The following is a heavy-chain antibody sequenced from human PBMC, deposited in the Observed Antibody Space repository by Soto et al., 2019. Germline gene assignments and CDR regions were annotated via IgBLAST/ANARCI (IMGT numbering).Heavy chain of an antibody. CDR3: ARPSRYDRSYFDY. D-gene: IGHD3-22*01. V-gene: IGHV3-11*06. Sequence: GGSLRLSCEASGFIFSDYYMSWIRQAPGKGLEWISSISNTGYHTKYAESLRGQVTISRDNAKKSLYLQISNLRAEDTAVYYCARPSRYDRSYFDYWGQGTLATVSS. CDR2: ISNTGYHT. J-gene: IGHJ4*02. CDR1: GFIFSDYY.